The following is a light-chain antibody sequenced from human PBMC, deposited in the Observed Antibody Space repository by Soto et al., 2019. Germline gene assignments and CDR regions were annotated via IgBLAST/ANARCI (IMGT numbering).Light chain of an antibody. J-gene: IGKJ3*01. CDR2: GAS. Sequence: EIVLTQSPGTLSLSPGERATLSCRASQSVSSSYLAWYQQKPGQAPRLLIYGASSRATGIPDRFSGSGSGRDFTRTISRLEPEDFAVYYCQQYGSSLPFTFGPGTKVDIK. V-gene: IGKV3-20*01. CDR1: QSVSSSY. CDR3: QQYGSSLPFT.